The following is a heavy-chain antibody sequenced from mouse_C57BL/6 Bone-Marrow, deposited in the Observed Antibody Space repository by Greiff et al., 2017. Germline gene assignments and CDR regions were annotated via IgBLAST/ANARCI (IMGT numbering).Heavy chain of an antibody. Sequence: EVQLQQSGAELVRPGASVKLSCTASGFNIKDDYMHWVKQRPEQGLEWIGWIDPENGDTEYASKFQGKATITADTSSNTAYLQLSSLTSEDTAVYYCTPCGVTTVGFDYWGQGTTLTVAS. CDR3: TPCGVTTVGFDY. CDR1: GFNIKDDY. D-gene: IGHD1-1*01. V-gene: IGHV14-4*01. CDR2: IDPENGDT. J-gene: IGHJ2*01.